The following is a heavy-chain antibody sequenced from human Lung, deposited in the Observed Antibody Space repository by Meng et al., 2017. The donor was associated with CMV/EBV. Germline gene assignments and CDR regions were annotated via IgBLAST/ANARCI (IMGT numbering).Heavy chain of an antibody. CDR3: ARETDSSGWDY. CDR1: GFTFSSYW. Sequence: GESXKISCAASGFTFSSYWMSWVRQAPGKGLEWVANIKQDGSETYYVDSVKGRFTISRDNAKNSLYLQMNSLRAEDTAVYYCARETDSSGWDYWGQGTLVTVSS. V-gene: IGHV3-7*01. D-gene: IGHD3-22*01. CDR2: IKQDGSET. J-gene: IGHJ4*02.